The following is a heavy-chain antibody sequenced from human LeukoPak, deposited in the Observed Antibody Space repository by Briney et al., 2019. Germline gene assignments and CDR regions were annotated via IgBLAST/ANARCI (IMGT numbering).Heavy chain of an antibody. CDR3: AKRGNPAVGHHYLDV. J-gene: IGHJ6*03. V-gene: IGHV3-23*01. CDR1: GFTFSSYD. CDR2: ITLSGANT. D-gene: IGHD2-2*01. Sequence: GGSLRLSCAASGFTFSSYDMSWVRQAPGKGLECVSSITLSGANTFYADSVMGRFTISRDNSKNTLYLQMNSLRAEDTAVYFCAKRGNPAVGHHYLDVWGKGTTVSVSS.